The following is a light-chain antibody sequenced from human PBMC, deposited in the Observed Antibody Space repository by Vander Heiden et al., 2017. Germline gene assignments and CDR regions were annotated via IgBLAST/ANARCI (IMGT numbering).Light chain of an antibody. Sequence: SYELTQPPSVSVSPGQTARITCSGDALPKQYAYWYQQKPGQAPVLVIYKDSERPSGIPERFSGSSSGTTVTLTIRGVQAEDEADYYCQSADSSGTFQGVFGGGTKLTAL. CDR3: QSADSSGTFQGV. V-gene: IGLV3-25*03. CDR2: KDS. CDR1: ALPKQY. J-gene: IGLJ2*01.